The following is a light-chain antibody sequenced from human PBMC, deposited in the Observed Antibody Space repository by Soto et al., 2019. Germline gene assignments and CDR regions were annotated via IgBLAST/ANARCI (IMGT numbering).Light chain of an antibody. CDR3: QQSFSRPFT. J-gene: IGKJ3*01. CDR2: TTS. CDR1: ESINGF. Sequence: DIQMTQSPSSLSASVGDRVTITCRASESINGFINWYQQKPGSAPKLLIYTTSSMQSGVPSRFSSSGSGPEFTLTISSLQPEDIATYYCQQSFSRPFTFGLGTKVDIK. V-gene: IGKV1-39*01.